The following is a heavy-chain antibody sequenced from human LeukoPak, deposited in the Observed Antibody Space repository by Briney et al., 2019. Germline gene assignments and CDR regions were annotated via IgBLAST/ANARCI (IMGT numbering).Heavy chain of an antibody. V-gene: IGHV4-61*02. Sequence: SETLSLTCTVSGGSISSGSYYWSWIRQPAGKGLEWIGRIYTSGSTNYNPSLKSRVTISVDTSKNQFSLKLSSVTAADTAVYYCARRLKGTTVTNYFDYWGQGTLVTVSS. CDR3: ARRLKGTTVTNYFDY. CDR1: GGSISSGSYY. J-gene: IGHJ4*02. CDR2: IYTSGST. D-gene: IGHD4-17*01.